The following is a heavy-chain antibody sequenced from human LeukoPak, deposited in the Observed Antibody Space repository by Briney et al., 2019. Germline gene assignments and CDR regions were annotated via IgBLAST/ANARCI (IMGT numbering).Heavy chain of an antibody. CDR2: ISWNSGNT. CDR1: GFTFDDYA. J-gene: IGHJ4*02. D-gene: IGHD5-12*01. Sequence: GGSLRLSCAASGFTFDDYAMHWVRQAPGKGLEWVSGISWNSGNTVYAGSLKGRFTISRDNAKNSLYLQMNSLRAEDTAVYYCARAVGYSGFSDYWGQGTLVTVSS. V-gene: IGHV3-9*01. CDR3: ARAVGYSGFSDY.